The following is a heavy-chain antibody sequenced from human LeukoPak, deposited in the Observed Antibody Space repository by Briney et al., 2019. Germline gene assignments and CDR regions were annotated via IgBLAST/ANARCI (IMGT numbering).Heavy chain of an antibody. J-gene: IGHJ5*02. Sequence: SVKVSCKASGFTFTSSAVQWVRQARAQRLEWIGWIVVGSGNTNYAQKFQERVTITRDMSTSTAYMELSSLRFEDTAVYYCAADGYGSGSYIWFDPWGQGTLVTVSS. V-gene: IGHV1-58*01. CDR2: IVVGSGNT. D-gene: IGHD3-10*01. CDR1: GFTFTSSA. CDR3: AADGYGSGSYIWFDP.